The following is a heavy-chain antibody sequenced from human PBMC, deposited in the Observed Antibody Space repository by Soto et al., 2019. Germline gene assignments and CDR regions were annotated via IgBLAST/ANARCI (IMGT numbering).Heavy chain of an antibody. Sequence: QVQLVQSGAEVKKPGSSVKVSCKASGGTFSSYAISWVRQAPGQGLEWMGGIIPIFGTANYAQKFQGRVTITADESTSTAYMELISLRSEDTAVYYCARWVSGSYTSGVWGFDYWGQGTLVTVSS. CDR1: GGTFSSYA. V-gene: IGHV1-69*12. CDR2: IIPIFGTA. CDR3: ARWVSGSYTSGVWGFDY. J-gene: IGHJ4*02. D-gene: IGHD1-26*01.